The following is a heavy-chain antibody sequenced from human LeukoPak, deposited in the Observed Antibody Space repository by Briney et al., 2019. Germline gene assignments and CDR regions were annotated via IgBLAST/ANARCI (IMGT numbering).Heavy chain of an antibody. CDR3: ARGNILTGYCFDF. Sequence: PSETLSLTCTVYGGSITGYYWSWIRQTPGRGLEWVGEIHYTGATSYNPSLKSRATISTDTSKNQFSLRLSSVTAADTAVYYCARGNILTGYCFDFWGQGALVTVSS. D-gene: IGHD3-9*01. CDR2: IHYTGAT. V-gene: IGHV4-34*01. CDR1: GGSITGYY. J-gene: IGHJ4*02.